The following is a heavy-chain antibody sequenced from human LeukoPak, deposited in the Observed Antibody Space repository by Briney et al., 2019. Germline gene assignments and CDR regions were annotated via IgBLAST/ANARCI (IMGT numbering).Heavy chain of an antibody. CDR3: ARDYYDSSGYYYFDY. V-gene: IGHV4-34*01. J-gene: IGHJ4*02. D-gene: IGHD3-22*01. CDR1: GGSFSGYY. Sequence: SETLSLTCAVYGGSFSGYYWSWIRQPPGKGLEWIGEINHSGSTNYNPSLKSRVTISVDTSKNQFSLKLNSVTAADTAVYYCARDYYDSSGYYYFDYWGQGTLVTVSS. CDR2: INHSGST.